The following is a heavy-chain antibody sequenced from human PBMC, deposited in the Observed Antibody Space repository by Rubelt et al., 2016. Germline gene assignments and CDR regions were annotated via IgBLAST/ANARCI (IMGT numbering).Heavy chain of an antibody. J-gene: IGHJ3*02. V-gene: IGHV3-23*01. CDR2: ISGSGGST. D-gene: IGHD2-8*01. Sequence: AISGSGGSTYYGDSVKGRFTISRDNSRNKLYLQMNSLRAEDTAVYSCARWSDDAFDIWGQGTVVTVSS. CDR3: ARWSDDAFDI.